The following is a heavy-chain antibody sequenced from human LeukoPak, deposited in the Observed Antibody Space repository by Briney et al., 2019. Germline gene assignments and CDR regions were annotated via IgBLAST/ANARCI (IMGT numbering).Heavy chain of an antibody. CDR1: GFTVGSNY. V-gene: IGHV3-53*01. Sequence: GGSLRLSCAASGFTVGSNYMSWFRQAPGKGLEWVSIIYSGGDTNYDASVRGRFTISRDNSKNTLYLQMSSRRAEDTAVYYCARARRRYCDSSGYWGQGTLVTVSS. CDR3: ARARRRYCDSSGY. J-gene: IGHJ4*02. D-gene: IGHD3-22*01. CDR2: IYSGGDT.